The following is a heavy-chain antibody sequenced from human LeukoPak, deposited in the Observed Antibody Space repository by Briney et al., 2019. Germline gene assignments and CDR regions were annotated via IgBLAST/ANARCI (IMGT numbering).Heavy chain of an antibody. D-gene: IGHD3-10*01. J-gene: IGHJ3*02. V-gene: IGHV4-34*01. CDR1: GGSFSGYY. Sequence: PSETLSLTCAVYGGSFSGYYWSWIRHPPGKGLEWLGEINHSGSTNYNPSLKSRVTISLDTSRNQFSLKLTSVTAADTAVYYCAKSNGYGLVDIWGQGTMVTVSS. CDR3: AKSNGYGLVDI. CDR2: INHSGST.